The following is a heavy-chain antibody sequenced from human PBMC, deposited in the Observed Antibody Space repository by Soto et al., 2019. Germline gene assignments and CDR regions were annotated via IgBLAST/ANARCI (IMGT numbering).Heavy chain of an antibody. Sequence: EVHLLESGGGLVQPGGSLRLSCAASGFTFSTYAMNWVRQAPGKGLQWVSAISGSGGSTYYIDAVRGRFTTASDTSRNTLYLDMNSLSADDTAVYYCAKAVTKQWLEEHFDYWGQGTLVAVSS. CDR1: GFTFSTYA. V-gene: IGHV3-23*01. CDR3: AKAVTKQWLEEHFDY. J-gene: IGHJ4*02. D-gene: IGHD6-19*01. CDR2: ISGSGGST.